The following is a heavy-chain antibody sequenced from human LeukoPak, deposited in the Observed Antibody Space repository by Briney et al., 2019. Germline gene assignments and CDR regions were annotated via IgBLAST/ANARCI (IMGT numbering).Heavy chain of an antibody. CDR3: ARCKKVYSSGWYADY. CDR1: GFTVSSNY. Sequence: SGGSLRLSCAASGFTVSSNYMSWVRQAPGKGLEWVSVIYIGGSTYDADSVKGRFIISRDNSKNTVYLQMNSLRAEDTAVYYCARCKKVYSSGWYADYWGQGTLVTVSS. V-gene: IGHV3-53*01. D-gene: IGHD6-19*01. J-gene: IGHJ4*02. CDR2: IYIGGST.